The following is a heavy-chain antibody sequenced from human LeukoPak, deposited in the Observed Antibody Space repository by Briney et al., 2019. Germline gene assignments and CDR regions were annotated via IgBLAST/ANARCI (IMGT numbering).Heavy chain of an antibody. J-gene: IGHJ4*02. D-gene: IGHD2-21*01. V-gene: IGHV3-48*03. Sequence: GGSLRLSCAASGFTFSSYEMNWVRQAPGKGLEWVSYISSSGSTIYYADSVKGRFTISRDNAKNSLDLQMNSLRAEDAAVYYCAADPYSGVFNYWGQGTLVTVSS. CDR3: AADPYSGVFNY. CDR1: GFTFSSYE. CDR2: ISSSGSTI.